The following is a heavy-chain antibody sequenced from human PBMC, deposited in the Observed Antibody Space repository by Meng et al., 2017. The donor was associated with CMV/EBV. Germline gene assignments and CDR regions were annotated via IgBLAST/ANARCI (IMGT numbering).Heavy chain of an antibody. J-gene: IGHJ4*02. CDR2: IIPILGIA. V-gene: IGHV1-69*02. CDR1: GGTFSSYT. CDR3: ARVGVPSNYFDY. Sequence: SVQVSCKASGGTFSSYTISWVRQAPGQGLEWMGRIIPILGIANYAQKFQGRVTITADKSTSTAYMELSSLRSEDTAVYYCARVGVPSNYFDYWGQGTLVTVSS. D-gene: IGHD3-3*01.